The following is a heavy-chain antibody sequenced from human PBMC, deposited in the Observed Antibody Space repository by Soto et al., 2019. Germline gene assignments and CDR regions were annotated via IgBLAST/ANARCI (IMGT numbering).Heavy chain of an antibody. Sequence: KTSETLSLTCSVSGGSISSGDYYWSWIRQPPGKGLEWIGHIYYSGSTYYNPSLKSRVTISVDTSKNQFSLKLSSVTAADTAVYYCASSYYYDSIPGYWGPGTLVTVS. CDR1: GGSISSGDYY. CDR3: ASSYYYDSIPGY. CDR2: IYYSGST. D-gene: IGHD3-22*01. V-gene: IGHV4-30-4*01. J-gene: IGHJ4*02.